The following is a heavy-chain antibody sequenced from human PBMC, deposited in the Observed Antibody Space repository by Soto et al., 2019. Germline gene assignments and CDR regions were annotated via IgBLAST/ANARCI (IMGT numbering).Heavy chain of an antibody. CDR1: GFSFSDYA. Sequence: GGSLRLSCAASGFSFSDYAMNWVRQAPGKGLEWLSSVTGSGSIIYYADSVRGRFTTSRDNPENSLYLQVNSLRAEDTAVYYCARGAGYCAYGVCDRFDLWGQGTLVTVSS. CDR3: ARGAGYCAYGVCDRFDL. CDR2: VTGSGSII. D-gene: IGHD2-8*01. J-gene: IGHJ4*02. V-gene: IGHV3-21*06.